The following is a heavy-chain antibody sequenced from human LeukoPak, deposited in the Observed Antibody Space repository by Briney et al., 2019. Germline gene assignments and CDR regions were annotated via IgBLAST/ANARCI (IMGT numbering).Heavy chain of an antibody. Sequence: GGSLRLSCAASGFTVSSNYMSWVRQAPGKGLEWVSIIYSDRSTYYADSVKGRFTISRDNSKNTLYLQMNSLRAEDTAVYHCAKDISRITMIVVAPGRGIDYWGQGTLVTVSS. CDR2: IYSDRST. J-gene: IGHJ4*02. D-gene: IGHD3-22*01. V-gene: IGHV3-53*01. CDR3: AKDISRITMIVVAPGRGIDY. CDR1: GFTVSSNY.